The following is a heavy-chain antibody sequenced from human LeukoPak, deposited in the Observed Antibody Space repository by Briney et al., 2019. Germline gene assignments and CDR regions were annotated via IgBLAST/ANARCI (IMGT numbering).Heavy chain of an antibody. Sequence: GESLKISCKGSGYTFTSYWIGWGRQMPGKGLEWMGFIYPGDSDTKYSPSFQGQVTISADKSISTAHLQWSSLKAEDTAMYYCVRTPGIAVGHFDYWGQGTLVTVSS. CDR1: GYTFTSYW. J-gene: IGHJ4*02. D-gene: IGHD6-19*01. CDR3: VRTPGIAVGHFDY. V-gene: IGHV5-51*01. CDR2: IYPGDSDT.